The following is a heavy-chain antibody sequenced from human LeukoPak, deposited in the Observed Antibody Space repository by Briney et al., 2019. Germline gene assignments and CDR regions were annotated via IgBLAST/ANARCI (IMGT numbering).Heavy chain of an antibody. J-gene: IGHJ4*02. V-gene: IGHV3-23*01. Sequence: GGSLRLSCAASGFTLSSYAMSWVRPAPGKGLEWVSAISDSGNTYHADSVKGRFTISRDSSKNTLFLQMNRLRPEDAAVYYCAKAPVTTCRGAYCYPFDYWGQGTLVTVSS. CDR2: ISDSGNT. D-gene: IGHD2-21*01. CDR1: GFTLSSYA. CDR3: AKAPVTTCRGAYCYPFDY.